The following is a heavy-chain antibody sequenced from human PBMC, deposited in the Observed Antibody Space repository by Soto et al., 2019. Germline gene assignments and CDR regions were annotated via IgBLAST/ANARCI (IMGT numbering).Heavy chain of an antibody. CDR3: AKVSTSLAVSNFLAFDY. V-gene: IGHV3-23*01. Sequence: EVNLLESGGGLVQPGGSLRLSCAASGFTFGSYAFSWVRQAPGKGLDWVSSISGRGDNTWYGESVKGRFTISRDSSKDTVYLQMSDLRPEDTAMYYCAKVSTSLAVSNFLAFDYWGQGILVTVSS. CDR1: GFTFGSYA. D-gene: IGHD4-4*01. CDR2: ISGRGDNT. J-gene: IGHJ4*02.